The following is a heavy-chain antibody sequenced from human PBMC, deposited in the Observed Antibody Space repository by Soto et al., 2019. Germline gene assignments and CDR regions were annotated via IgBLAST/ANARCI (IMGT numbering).Heavy chain of an antibody. CDR3: TAAFLTHFDY. CDR1: GGSFSGYY. V-gene: IGHV4-34*06. Sequence: PSETLSLTCAVCGGSFSGYYWTWIRQPPGTGLEWIGEINHSGSTNYNPSLKSRVTISVDTSKNQFSLKLASDTATYYCARGATAAFLTHFDYWGQGTLVTVSS. D-gene: IGHD3-22*01. CDR2: INHSGST. J-gene: IGHJ4*02.